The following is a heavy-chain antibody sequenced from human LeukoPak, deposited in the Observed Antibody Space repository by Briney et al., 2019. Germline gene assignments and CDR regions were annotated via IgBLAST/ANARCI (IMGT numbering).Heavy chain of an antibody. Sequence: PSETLSLTCAVYGGSLSNYYWSWVRQPRGKGLEWIGEITHSGRTNYNPSPKNRVTISLDTSKNQFSLRLTSMAAADTAVYYCAPIFGDYSDFDSWSQGTLVTVSS. V-gene: IGHV4-34*01. CDR1: GGSLSNYY. D-gene: IGHD4-17*01. CDR2: ITHSGRT. CDR3: APIFGDYSDFDS. J-gene: IGHJ4*02.